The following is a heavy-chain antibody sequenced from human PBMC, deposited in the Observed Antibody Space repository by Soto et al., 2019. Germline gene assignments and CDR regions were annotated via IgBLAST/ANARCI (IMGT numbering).Heavy chain of an antibody. CDR3: ARDPDYYYYMDV. CDR2: ISSSSSTI. V-gene: IGHV3-48*01. J-gene: IGHJ6*03. CDR1: GFTFSSYS. Sequence: GGSLRLSCAASGFTFSSYSMNWVRQAPGKGLEWVSYISSSSSTIYYVDSVKGRFTISRDNAKNSLYLQMNSLRAEDTAVYYCARDPDYYYYMDVWGKGTTVTVSS.